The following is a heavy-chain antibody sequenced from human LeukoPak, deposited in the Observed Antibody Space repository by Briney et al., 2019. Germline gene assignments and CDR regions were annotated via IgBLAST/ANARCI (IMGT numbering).Heavy chain of an antibody. CDR2: INTNTGNP. Sequence: ASVKVSCKASGYTFTSYAMNWVRQAPGQGLEWMGWINTNTGNPTYAQGFTGRFVFSLDTSVSTAYLQISRLKAEDTAVYYCARVHRWRGYDILTGLARGEYYFDYWGQGTLVTVSS. V-gene: IGHV7-4-1*02. CDR3: ARVHRWRGYDILTGLARGEYYFDY. J-gene: IGHJ4*02. CDR1: GYTFTSYA. D-gene: IGHD3-9*01.